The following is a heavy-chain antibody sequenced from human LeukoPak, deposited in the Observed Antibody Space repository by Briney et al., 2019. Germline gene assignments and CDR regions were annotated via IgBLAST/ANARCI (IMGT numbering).Heavy chain of an antibody. J-gene: IGHJ5*02. CDR1: GYMFIDYY. CDR3: ARDQNLALDP. V-gene: IGHV1-2*06. Sequence: ASVKVSCKASGYMFIDYYIHWVRQAPGQGLEWMGRINPNSGGTNYAQNFQGRVTMTRDTSISTAYMELRSPRSDDTAVYYCARDQNLALDPWGQGTLVTVSS. CDR2: INPNSGGT. D-gene: IGHD2-15*01.